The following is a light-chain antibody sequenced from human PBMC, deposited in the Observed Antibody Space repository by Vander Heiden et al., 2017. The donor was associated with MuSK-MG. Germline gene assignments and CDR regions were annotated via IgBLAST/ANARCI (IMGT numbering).Light chain of an antibody. Sequence: DIKMTQSPSSLSASIGDRVTTTCWESQGITHYLAWYQQKPGKVPDLLIYAASTLQSGVPSRFSGRGSGTDFTLTISSLQPEDVATYYCHNDNSTPLTFGGGTKVELK. CDR1: QGITHY. J-gene: IGKJ4*01. V-gene: IGKV1-27*01. CDR2: AAS. CDR3: HNDNSTPLT.